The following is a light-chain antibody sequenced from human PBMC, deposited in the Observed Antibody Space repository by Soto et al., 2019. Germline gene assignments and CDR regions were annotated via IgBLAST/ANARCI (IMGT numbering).Light chain of an antibody. CDR3: SSYTSSSTLV. J-gene: IGLJ1*01. CDR1: SSDVGGYNY. Sequence: QSALTQPRSVSGSPGQSVTISCTGTSSDVGGYNYVSWYQHHPGKAPKAMIYEVSNRPSGVSNRFSGSKSGNTASLTISGLQAEDEADYYCSSYTSSSTLVFGTGTKVTVL. V-gene: IGLV2-14*01. CDR2: EVS.